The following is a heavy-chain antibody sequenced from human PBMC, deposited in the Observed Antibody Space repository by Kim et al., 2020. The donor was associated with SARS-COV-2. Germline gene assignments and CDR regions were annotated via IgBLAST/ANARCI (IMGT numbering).Heavy chain of an antibody. Sequence: AVSVKSRITINPATSKTQFSLQLNSVTPEDTAVYYCAREDLISSSWHFDYWGQGTLVTVSS. D-gene: IGHD6-13*01. V-gene: IGHV6-1*01. CDR3: AREDLISSSWHFDY. J-gene: IGHJ4*02.